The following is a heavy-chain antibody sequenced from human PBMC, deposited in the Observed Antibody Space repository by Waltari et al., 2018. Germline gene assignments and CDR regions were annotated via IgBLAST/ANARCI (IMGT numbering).Heavy chain of an antibody. J-gene: IGHJ4*02. CDR3: ARELHDYGTFDD. D-gene: IGHD4-17*01. V-gene: IGHV3-53*01. Sequence: EVQLVESGGGLIQPGGSLSLSCAASGFPVCSHYMTWASQTPGKGVEWVSVIYSGGSTYYADSVKGRFTISRDNSKNTLYLQMNSLRAEDTAVYYCARELHDYGTFDDWGQGTLVTVSS. CDR1: GFPVCSHY. CDR2: IYSGGST.